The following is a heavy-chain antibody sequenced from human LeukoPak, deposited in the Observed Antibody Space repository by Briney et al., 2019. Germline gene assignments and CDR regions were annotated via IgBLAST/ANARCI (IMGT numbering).Heavy chain of an antibody. CDR1: GNTFKSYG. V-gene: IGHV1-18*01. CDR2: ISNYNGDT. Sequence: GASVKVSCKASGNTFKSYGFSWVRQAPGQGLEWVGWISNYNGDTRYAQKFQGRVTMTTDTSTRTSNMELRNLGSDDTAVYYCARALYSDSSGYYPGLDHWGQGTLVTVSS. D-gene: IGHD3-22*01. CDR3: ARALYSDSSGYYPGLDH. J-gene: IGHJ4*02.